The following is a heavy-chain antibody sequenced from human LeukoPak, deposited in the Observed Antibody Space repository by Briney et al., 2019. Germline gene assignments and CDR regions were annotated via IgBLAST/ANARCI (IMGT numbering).Heavy chain of an antibody. Sequence: GGSLRLSCAASGFTFSDYYMSWIRQAPGKGLEWVGSISGTVYGATTEYAASVKGRFTISRDDSKSIAYLQMNSLKTEDTAVYYCSRDLKAGNRGYWGQGTLVTVSS. V-gene: IGHV3-49*03. J-gene: IGHJ4*02. CDR1: GFTFSDYY. CDR2: ISGTVYGATT. CDR3: SRDLKAGNRGY. D-gene: IGHD6-19*01.